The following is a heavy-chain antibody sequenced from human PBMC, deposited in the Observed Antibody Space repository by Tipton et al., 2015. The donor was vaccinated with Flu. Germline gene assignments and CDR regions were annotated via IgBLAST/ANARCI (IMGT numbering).Heavy chain of an antibody. CDR1: GGSLSGYY. CDR3: ARGQGNSGWRYFDY. J-gene: IGHJ4*02. V-gene: IGHV4-4*07. CDR2: IYTSGNT. D-gene: IGHD6-19*01. Sequence: LRPSCNVSGGSLSGYYWSWIRQPAGKGLEWIGRIYTSGNTNYSPSLKSRVTMSVDTSKNQFSLKLSSMTAADTAMYYCARGQGNSGWRYFDYWGRGTLVTVSS.